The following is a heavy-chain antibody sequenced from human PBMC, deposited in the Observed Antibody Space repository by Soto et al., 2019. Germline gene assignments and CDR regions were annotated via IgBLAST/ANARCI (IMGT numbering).Heavy chain of an antibody. CDR1: VGSISSGDYY. CDR2: IYYSGST. J-gene: IGHJ4*02. Sequence: SETLSLTCTVSVGSISSGDYYWSWIRQPPGKGLEWIGYIYYSGSTYYNPSLKSRVTISVDTSKNQFSLKLSSVTAADTAVYYCARWDTAMGSFDYWGQGTLVTVSS. D-gene: IGHD5-18*01. CDR3: ARWDTAMGSFDY. V-gene: IGHV4-30-4*01.